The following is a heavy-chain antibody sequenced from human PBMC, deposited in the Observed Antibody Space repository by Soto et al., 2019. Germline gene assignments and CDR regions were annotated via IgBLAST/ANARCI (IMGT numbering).Heavy chain of an antibody. Sequence: GGSLRLSCAAFGFPFSDHYMHWVRQAPGKGLEWVAVISYDGSNKYYADSVKGRFTISRDNSKNTLYLQMNSLRAEDTAVYYCAIFPRYWGQRTLVTVSS. J-gene: IGHJ4*02. CDR3: AIFPRY. V-gene: IGHV3-30-3*01. CDR2: ISYDGSNK. CDR1: GFPFSDHY.